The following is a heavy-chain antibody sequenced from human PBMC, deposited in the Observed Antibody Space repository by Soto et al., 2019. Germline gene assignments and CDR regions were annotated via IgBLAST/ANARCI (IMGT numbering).Heavy chain of an antibody. CDR3: ARREIPPPTRGAANARGAMDV. V-gene: IGHV3-33*01. D-gene: IGHD6-13*01. CDR1: GFTFNNYG. CDR2: IWNDGSNS. J-gene: IGHJ6*02. Sequence: QVQLVASGGGVAQPGRSLRLSCAASGFTFNNYGMHWVRQAPGKGLEWLAVIWNDGSNSSYANSVKGRFTISRDNSKNTLYLQTSSLRAEDTCVYYCARREIPPPTRGAANARGAMDVWGQGTTVTVSS.